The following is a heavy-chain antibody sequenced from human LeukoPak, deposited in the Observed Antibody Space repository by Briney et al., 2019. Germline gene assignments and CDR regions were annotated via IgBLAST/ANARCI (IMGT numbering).Heavy chain of an antibody. J-gene: IGHJ4*02. CDR2: ISGSGGST. Sequence: GGSLRLSCAVSGFTFSSYAMSWVRQAPGERLEWVSAISGSGGSTYYAHSVKGRFTISRDNSKNPLYPQMNSLRAEDTAVYYRAKSKQQLVPGYFDYWGQGTLVTVSS. CDR1: GFTFSSYA. CDR3: AKSKQQLVPGYFDY. V-gene: IGHV3-23*01. D-gene: IGHD6-13*01.